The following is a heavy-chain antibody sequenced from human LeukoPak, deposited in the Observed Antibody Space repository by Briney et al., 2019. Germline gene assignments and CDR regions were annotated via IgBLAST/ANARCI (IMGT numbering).Heavy chain of an antibody. D-gene: IGHD2-2*01. V-gene: IGHV3-64D*06. J-gene: IGHJ4*02. Sequence: GGSLRLSCSASGFTFSSYAMHWVRQAPGKGLEYVSAISSNGGSTYYADSVKGRFTISRDNSKNTLYLQMSSPRAEDTAVYYCARHPSPQLHHFDYWGQGTLVTVSS. CDR2: ISSNGGST. CDR1: GFTFSSYA. CDR3: ARHPSPQLHHFDY.